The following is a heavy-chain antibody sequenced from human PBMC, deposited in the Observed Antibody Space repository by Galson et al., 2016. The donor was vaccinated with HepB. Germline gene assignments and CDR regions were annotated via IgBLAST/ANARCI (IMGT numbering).Heavy chain of an antibody. CDR2: ISAYNGDE. D-gene: IGHD4-17*01. CDR1: GFTFSNFG. Sequence: SCKASGFTFSNFGFTWVRQAPGQGLEWLGWISAYNGDENYAQRVLGRLTMKTDTSTNTAYMELGSLTSDDTAIYYCVRGSSRVRTDFWGQGTLVTVSS. V-gene: IGHV1-18*04. J-gene: IGHJ4*02. CDR3: VRGSSRVRTDF.